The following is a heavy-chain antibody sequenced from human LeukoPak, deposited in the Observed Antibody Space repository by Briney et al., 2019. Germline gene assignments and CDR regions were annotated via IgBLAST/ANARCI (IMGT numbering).Heavy chain of an antibody. CDR3: ARILYGDYIAAAASAFDF. V-gene: IGHV4-31*03. Sequence: PSETLSLTCTVSGGSISSGGYYWSWIRQHPGKGLEWIGYIYYSGSAYYNPSLKSRVTISVDTSKNQFSLKLSSVTAADTAMYYCARILYGDYIAAAASAFDFWGQGTLVTVSS. D-gene: IGHD6-13*01. CDR1: GGSISSGGYY. CDR2: IYYSGSA. J-gene: IGHJ4*02.